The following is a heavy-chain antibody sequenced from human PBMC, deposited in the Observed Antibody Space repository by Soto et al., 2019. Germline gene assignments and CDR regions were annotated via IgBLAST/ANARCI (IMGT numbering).Heavy chain of an antibody. CDR1: GFTFSSYG. V-gene: IGHV3-30*18. D-gene: IGHD3-22*01. CDR3: AKDPKYYYDSSGYLDY. CDR2: ISYDGSNK. J-gene: IGHJ4*02. Sequence: RRLSCAASGFTFSSYGMHWVRQAPGKGLEWVAVISYDGSNKYYADSVKGRFTISRDNSKNTLYLQMNSLRAEDTAVYYCAKDPKYYYDSSGYLDYWGQGTLVTVSS.